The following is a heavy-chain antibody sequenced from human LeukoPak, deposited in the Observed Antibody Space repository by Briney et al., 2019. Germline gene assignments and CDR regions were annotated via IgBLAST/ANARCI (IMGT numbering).Heavy chain of an antibody. CDR1: GFTFSNYA. Sequence: GSLRLSCAASGFTFSNYAMTWVRQAPGKGPEWVSCISGDAGGTYYADSVKGRFTISRDNAKTSLYLQMNSLRAEDTAVYFCVAGGLRYFDYWGQGSRVTVSS. V-gene: IGHV3-23*01. CDR2: ISGDAGGT. J-gene: IGHJ4*02. CDR3: VAGGLRYFDY. D-gene: IGHD3-16*01.